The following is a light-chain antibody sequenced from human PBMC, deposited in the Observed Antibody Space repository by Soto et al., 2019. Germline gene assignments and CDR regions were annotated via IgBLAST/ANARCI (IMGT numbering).Light chain of an antibody. CDR2: STS. Sequence: IVLTQSPATLSLSPGEGATLSCRASQSIFSPYLAWYQQIPGQAPRLLIYSTSTRATGVPDRFSGSGSGTDFTLTIRRLEPGDFAVYYCQHFGNSRYTFGQGTKLEIK. V-gene: IGKV3-20*01. CDR1: QSIFSPY. CDR3: QHFGNSRYT. J-gene: IGKJ2*01.